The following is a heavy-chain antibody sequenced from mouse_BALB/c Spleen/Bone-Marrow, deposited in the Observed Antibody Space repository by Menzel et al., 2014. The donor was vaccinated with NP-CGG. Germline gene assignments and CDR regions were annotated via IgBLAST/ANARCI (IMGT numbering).Heavy chain of an antibody. V-gene: IGHV1-61*01. CDR2: IDPSDSEP. CDR1: GYTFTRYW. J-gene: IGHJ2*01. CDR3: AREYYSSSSPYYFDY. Sequence: VQLVESGAELVRPGASVKLSCTASGYTFTRYWMNWVKPRPGQGLAWFGMIDPSDSEPPYNQLFKDKATLTVDKSSSTAYMQLSSLTSEDSAVYYCAREYYSSSSPYYFDYWGQGTTLTVSS. D-gene: IGHD1-1*01.